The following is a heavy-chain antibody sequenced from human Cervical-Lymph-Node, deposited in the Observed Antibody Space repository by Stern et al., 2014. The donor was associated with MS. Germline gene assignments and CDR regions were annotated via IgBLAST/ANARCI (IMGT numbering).Heavy chain of an antibody. CDR2: IDAGNGGT. Sequence: QVQLVQSGAEVKKPGASVKVSCKASGYTFTSYAMHWVRQAPGQRLEWMGRIDAGNGGTKYSQKVQGRVTITRDTSASIAYMELRSLTSEDTAVYYCATGLSTITFLLRYLGQGTLVTVSS. CDR3: ATGLSTITFLLRY. CDR1: GYTFTSYA. V-gene: IGHV1-3*01. J-gene: IGHJ1*01. D-gene: IGHD2/OR15-2a*01.